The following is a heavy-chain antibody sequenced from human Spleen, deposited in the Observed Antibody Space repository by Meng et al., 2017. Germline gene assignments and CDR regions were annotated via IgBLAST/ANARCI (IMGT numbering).Heavy chain of an antibody. J-gene: IGHJ4*02. CDR3: ARSNPGLGHAY. D-gene: IGHD2-8*02. Sequence: LRLSCTVSGGSISSGSYYWSWIRQPAGKGLEWIGRIYTSGSTNYNPSLKSRVTLSLDTSKNQFSLKLSSVTAADTAVYYCARSNPGLGHAYWGQGTLVTVSS. V-gene: IGHV4-61*02. CDR1: GGSISSGSYY. CDR2: IYTSGST.